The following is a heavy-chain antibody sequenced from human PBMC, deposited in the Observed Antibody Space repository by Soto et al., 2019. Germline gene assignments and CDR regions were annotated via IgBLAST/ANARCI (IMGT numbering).Heavy chain of an antibody. V-gene: IGHV1-2*02. CDR2: INPNSGGT. CDR1: GYTFTGYY. D-gene: IGHD3-3*01. J-gene: IGHJ6*02. Sequence: ASVKVSCKASGYTFTGYYMHWVLQAPGQVLEWMVWINPNSGGTNYAQKFQGRVTMTRDTSISTAYMELSRLRSDDTAVYYCARSQGKITIFGVVIRENYYYYGMDVWGQGTTVTVSS. CDR3: ARSQGKITIFGVVIRENYYYYGMDV.